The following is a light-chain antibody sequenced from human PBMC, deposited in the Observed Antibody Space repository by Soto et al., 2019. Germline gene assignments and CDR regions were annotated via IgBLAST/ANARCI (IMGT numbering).Light chain of an antibody. CDR1: QTIISR. J-gene: IGKJ1*01. CDR2: KAS. Sequence: DIQMTQPPSTLSGSVGDRVTITCRASQTIISRLAWYQQKPGKAPKLLIYKASTLKSGVPSRFSGIGAGTEFTLTISSLHPDDFATYYCQHYNSYAEAFGQGTKVELK. CDR3: QHYNSYAEA. V-gene: IGKV1-5*03.